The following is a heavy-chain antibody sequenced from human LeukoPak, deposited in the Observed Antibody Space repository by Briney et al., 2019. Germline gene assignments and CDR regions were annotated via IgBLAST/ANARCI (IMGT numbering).Heavy chain of an antibody. CDR2: INHSGGT. D-gene: IGHD3-22*01. CDR1: RGSFSGYY. Sequence: PSETLSLTCAVFRGSFSGYYWNWIRQPPGKGLEWIGEINHSGGTHYSPSLKSRVTISLDTSKNQFSLRLSSVTAADTAVYYCARDDLYYNDSSGHSDAFDLWGQGTMVTISS. V-gene: IGHV4-34*01. CDR3: ARDDLYYNDSSGHSDAFDL. J-gene: IGHJ3*01.